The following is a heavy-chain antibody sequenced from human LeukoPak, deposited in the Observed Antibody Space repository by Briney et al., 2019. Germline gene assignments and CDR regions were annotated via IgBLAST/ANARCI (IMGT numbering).Heavy chain of an antibody. Sequence: ASVKVSCKASGYTFTSYYMHWVRQAPGQGLEWMGIINPSGGSTSYAQKFQGRVTMTRDTSTSTVYMELSSLRSEDTAVYYCASNLGYCSSTSCEDYYYYMDVWGKGTTVTVSS. D-gene: IGHD2-2*01. CDR3: ASNLGYCSSTSCEDYYYYMDV. J-gene: IGHJ6*03. V-gene: IGHV1-46*01. CDR2: INPSGGST. CDR1: GYTFTSYY.